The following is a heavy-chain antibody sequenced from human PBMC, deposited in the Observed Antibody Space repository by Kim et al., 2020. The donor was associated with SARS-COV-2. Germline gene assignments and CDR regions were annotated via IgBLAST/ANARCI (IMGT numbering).Heavy chain of an antibody. V-gene: IGHV4-59*13. J-gene: IGHJ5*02. Sequence: SETLSLTCTVSGGSISSYYWSWIRQPPGKGLEWIGYIYYSGSTNYNPSLKSRVTISVDTSKNQFSLKLSSVTAADTAVYYCARAHPSSGYYRSWGQGTLVTVSS. CDR2: IYYSGST. CDR3: ARAHPSSGYYRS. CDR1: GGSISSYY. D-gene: IGHD3-22*01.